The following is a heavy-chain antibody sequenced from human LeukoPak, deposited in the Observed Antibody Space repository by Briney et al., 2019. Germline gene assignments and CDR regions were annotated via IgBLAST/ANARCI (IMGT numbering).Heavy chain of an antibody. D-gene: IGHD6-13*01. CDR1: GFTFSSYA. V-gene: IGHV3-23*01. CDR3: AKGSVQYSSSWYYFDY. Sequence: GGSLRLSCAASGFTFSSYAMSWVPQAPGKVLEWGSAISGSGGRTYYADSVKGRFTISRDNSKNTLYLQMNSLRAEDTAVYYCAKGSVQYSSSWYYFDYWGQGTLVTVSS. J-gene: IGHJ4*02. CDR2: ISGSGGRT.